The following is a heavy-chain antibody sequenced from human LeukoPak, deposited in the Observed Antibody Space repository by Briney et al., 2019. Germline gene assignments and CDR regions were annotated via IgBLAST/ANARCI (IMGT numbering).Heavy chain of an antibody. J-gene: IGHJ4*02. V-gene: IGHV4-34*01. CDR3: ARAQGYSYGYLYDY. CDR1: GGSFSGYY. CDR2: INHSGST. D-gene: IGHD5-18*01. Sequence: SETLSLTCAVYGGSFSGYYWGWIRQPPGKGLEWIGEINHSGSTNYNPSLKSRVTISVDTSKNQFSLKLSSVTAADTAVYYCARAQGYSYGYLYDYWGQGTLVTVSS.